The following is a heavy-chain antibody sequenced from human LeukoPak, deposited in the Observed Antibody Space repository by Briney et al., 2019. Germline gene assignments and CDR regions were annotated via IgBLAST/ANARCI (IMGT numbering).Heavy chain of an antibody. CDR1: DDSIKSHF. CDR2: IYYSGST. V-gene: IGHV4-59*11. J-gene: IGHJ4*02. D-gene: IGHD3-22*01. Sequence: SGTLSLTCTVSDDSIKSHFWTWIRQPPGKGLEWIGYIYYSGSTNYNPSLKSRVTISVDTSKNQFSLKLSSVTAADTAVYYCARDGAMIVWGQGTLVTVSS. CDR3: ARDGAMIV.